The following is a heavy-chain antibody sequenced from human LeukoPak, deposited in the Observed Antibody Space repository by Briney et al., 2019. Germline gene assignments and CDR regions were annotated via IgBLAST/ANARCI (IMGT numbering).Heavy chain of an antibody. CDR2: INPDGTQK. J-gene: IGHJ5*02. D-gene: IGHD3-16*01. CDR1: GFTFSLYW. CDR3: VRQMIRFRFDP. Sequence: GSLRLSCAASGFTFSLYWMTWVRQSPGKGLEWVADINPDGTQKYSVDSLKGRFTISRDNAKNSLFLHLNSLRVDDTATYYCVRQMIRFRFDPWGQGTRVTVSS. V-gene: IGHV3-7*01.